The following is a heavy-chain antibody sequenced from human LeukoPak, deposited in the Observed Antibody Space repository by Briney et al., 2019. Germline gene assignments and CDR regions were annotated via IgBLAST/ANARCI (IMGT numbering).Heavy chain of an antibody. CDR1: GYSISSGYY. V-gene: IGHV4-38-2*01. CDR3: ASPSEYSGSYLDY. Sequence: SETLSLTCAVSGYSISSGYYWGWIRQPPGKGLEWIGSIYHSGSTYYNPSLKSRVTISVDTSKNQFSLKLSSVTAADTAVYYCASPSEYSGSYLDYWGQGTLVTVSS. CDR2: IYHSGST. D-gene: IGHD1-26*01. J-gene: IGHJ4*02.